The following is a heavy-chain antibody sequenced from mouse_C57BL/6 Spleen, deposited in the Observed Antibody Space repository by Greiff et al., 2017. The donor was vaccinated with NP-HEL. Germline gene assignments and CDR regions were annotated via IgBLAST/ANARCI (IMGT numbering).Heavy chain of an antibody. J-gene: IGHJ4*01. CDR3: ARRITTAAYYAMDY. CDR2: ISSGSSTI. Sequence: EVNVVESGGGLVKPGGSLKLSCAASGFTFSDYGMHWVRQAPEKGLEWVAYISSGSSTIYYADTVKGRFTISRDNAKNTLFLQMTSLRSEDTAMYYCARRITTAAYYAMDYWGQGTSVTVSS. D-gene: IGHD1-2*01. V-gene: IGHV5-17*01. CDR1: GFTFSDYG.